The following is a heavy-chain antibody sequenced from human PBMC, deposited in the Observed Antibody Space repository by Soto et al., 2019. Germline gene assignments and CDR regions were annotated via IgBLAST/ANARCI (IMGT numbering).Heavy chain of an antibody. J-gene: IGHJ4*02. CDR2: IGYRTTDT. CDR1: GFILSRHA. Sequence: EVLLLQSGGGLAQPGESLTLSCATSGFILSRHAMSWVRQAPGKGLDWVSVIGYRTTDTYYADSVKGRFTISRDESKHTVYLQTNDPRVEDTAVYYCAKERGGGWVIDYWGQGTLVTVSS. V-gene: IGHV3-23*01. D-gene: IGHD6-19*01. CDR3: AKERGGGWVIDY.